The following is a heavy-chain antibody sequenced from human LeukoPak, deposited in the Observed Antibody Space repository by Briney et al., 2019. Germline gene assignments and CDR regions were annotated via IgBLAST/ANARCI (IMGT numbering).Heavy chain of an antibody. D-gene: IGHD5-24*01. CDR2: IYHSGST. V-gene: IGHV4-59*01. CDR1: GVSFNSYY. CDR3: ARVGGMTTINNAAFDI. J-gene: IGHJ3*02. Sequence: KPSETLSLTCAVYGVSFNSYYWNWIRQPPGKGLEWIGYIYHSGSTNYNPSLKSRVTISIDKSKKQFSLKLISVTAADTAIYYCARVGGMTTINNAAFDIWGQGTMVTVSS.